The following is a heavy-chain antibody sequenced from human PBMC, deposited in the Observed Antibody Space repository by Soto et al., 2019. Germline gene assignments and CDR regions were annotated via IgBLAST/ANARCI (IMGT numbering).Heavy chain of an antibody. J-gene: IGHJ4*02. Sequence: SETLSLTCTVSGVSVSSGSYYWSWIRQPPGKGLEWIGYIFYSGSTNYKPSLKSRVTISVDTSKNQFSLKLSSVTAADTAVYYCARITFGGVIGYWGQGTLVTVSS. CDR2: IFYSGST. CDR1: GVSVSSGSYY. V-gene: IGHV4-61*01. CDR3: ARITFGGVIGY. D-gene: IGHD3-16*01.